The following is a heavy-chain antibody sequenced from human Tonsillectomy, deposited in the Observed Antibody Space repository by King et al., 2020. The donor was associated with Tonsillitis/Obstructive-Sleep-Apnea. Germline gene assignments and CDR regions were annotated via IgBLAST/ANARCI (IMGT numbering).Heavy chain of an antibody. CDR3: ARMGVPMVPHLAWFDP. CDR1: GYSFTSYW. CDR2: IYPGDSDT. D-gene: IGHD3-10*01. J-gene: IGHJ5*02. Sequence: QLVQSGAEVKKPGESLKISCKGSGYSFTSYWIGWVRQMPGKGLEWMGIIYPGDSDTRYSPSFQGQVTMSADKSISTAYLQWSSLKASDTSMYYCARMGVPMVPHLAWFDPWGQGTLVTVPT. V-gene: IGHV5-51*01.